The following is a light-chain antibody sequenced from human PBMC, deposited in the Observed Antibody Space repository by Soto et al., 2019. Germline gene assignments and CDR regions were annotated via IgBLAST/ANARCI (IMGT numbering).Light chain of an antibody. CDR2: AAS. Sequence: DIQMTQSPSSVSASVGDRVTISCRASQGISRSLAWYQQKPGKAPKLLIYAASSLQSGVPSRFSGSGFGTDFTLTISSLQPEDCAIYFCQQANSFPITFGQGTRLEIK. CDR3: QQANSFPIT. V-gene: IGKV1-12*01. CDR1: QGISRS. J-gene: IGKJ5*01.